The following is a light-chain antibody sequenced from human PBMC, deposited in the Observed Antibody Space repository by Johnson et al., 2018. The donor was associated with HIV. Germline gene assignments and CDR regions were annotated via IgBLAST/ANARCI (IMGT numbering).Light chain of an antibody. CDR2: DNN. CDR3: GTWDSSLSANV. Sequence: TQPPSVSAAPGQKVTISCSGSSSNIGNNYVSWYQQLPGTAPKLLIYDNNMRPSGIPDRFSGSKSGTSAALGITGVQTGDEADYYCGTWDSSLSANVFGTGTRVTVL. J-gene: IGLJ1*01. CDR1: SSNIGNNY. V-gene: IGLV1-51*01.